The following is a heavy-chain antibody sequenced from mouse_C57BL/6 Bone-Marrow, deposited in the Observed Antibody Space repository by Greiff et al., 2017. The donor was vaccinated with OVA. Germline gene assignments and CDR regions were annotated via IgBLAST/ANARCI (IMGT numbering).Heavy chain of an antibody. CDR3: ARGGYYDYDGGAWFAY. V-gene: IGHV1-18*01. CDR2: INPNNGGT. CDR1: GYTFTDYN. Sequence: VHVKQSGPELAKPGASVKIPCKASGYTFTDYNMDWVKQSHGKSLEWIGDINPNNGGTIYNQKFKGKATLTVDKSSSTAYMELRSLTSEDTAVEYCARGGYYDYDGGAWFAYWGQGTLVTVSA. D-gene: IGHD2-4*01. J-gene: IGHJ3*01.